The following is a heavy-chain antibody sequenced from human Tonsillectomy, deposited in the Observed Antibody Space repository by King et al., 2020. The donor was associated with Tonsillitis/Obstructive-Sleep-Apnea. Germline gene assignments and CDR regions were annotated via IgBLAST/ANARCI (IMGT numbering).Heavy chain of an antibody. Sequence: QLQESGPGLVKPSETLSLTCTVSGGSISSYYWSWIRQPPGKGLECIGYIYYSGGTNYNPSLKSRVTISVDTSKNQFSLKLSSVTAADTAVYYSAREGAVMNAFDIWGQGTMVTVSS. CDR2: IYYSGGT. CDR3: AREGAVMNAFDI. D-gene: IGHD2-8*01. CDR1: GGSISSYY. J-gene: IGHJ3*02. V-gene: IGHV4-59*01.